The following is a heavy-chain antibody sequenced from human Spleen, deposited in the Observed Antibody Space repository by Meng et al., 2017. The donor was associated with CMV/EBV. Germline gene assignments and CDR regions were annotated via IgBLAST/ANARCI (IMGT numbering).Heavy chain of an antibody. J-gene: IGHJ6*02. D-gene: IGHD3-10*01. CDR2: ISLGDSNT. CDR1: GYNFKNDW. V-gene: IGHV5-51*01. Sequence: KVSCKGSGYNFKNDWIGWVRQMPGKGLEWMGTISLGDSNTRYSPSFQGQVTISADKSISTAYLQWSSLKASDTATYYCAREGARGMDVWGQGTTVTVSS. CDR3: AREGARGMDV.